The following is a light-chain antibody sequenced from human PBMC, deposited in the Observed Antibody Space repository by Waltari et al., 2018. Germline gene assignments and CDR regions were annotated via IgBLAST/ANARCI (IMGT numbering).Light chain of an antibody. CDR2: AAS. Sequence: DIQMTQSPSSLSASVGDRVTITCRASQSISSYLNWYQHKPGKAPKVLINAASSLQSGVPSRFSGSGSGTDFTLTISSLQPEDFATYYCQQSYSTPWTFGQGTKVEFK. CDR3: QQSYSTPWT. V-gene: IGKV1-39*01. J-gene: IGKJ1*01. CDR1: QSISSY.